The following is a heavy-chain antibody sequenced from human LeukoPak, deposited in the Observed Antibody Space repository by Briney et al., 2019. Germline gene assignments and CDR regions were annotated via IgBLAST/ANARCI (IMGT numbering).Heavy chain of an antibody. Sequence: GGSLRLSCAASGFTFSSYGMHWVRQAPGKGLEWVAFIRYDGSNKYYADSVKGRFTISRDNSKNTLYLRMNSMRAEDTAVYYCAKATYYYDSSGYYWRGAGDYWGQGTLVTVSS. D-gene: IGHD3-22*01. CDR1: GFTFSSYG. J-gene: IGHJ4*02. CDR2: IRYDGSNK. V-gene: IGHV3-30*02. CDR3: AKATYYYDSSGYYWRGAGDY.